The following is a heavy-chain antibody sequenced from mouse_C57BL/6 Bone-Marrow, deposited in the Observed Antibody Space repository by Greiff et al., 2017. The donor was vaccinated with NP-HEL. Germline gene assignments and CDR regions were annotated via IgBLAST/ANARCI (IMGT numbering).Heavy chain of an antibody. J-gene: IGHJ2*01. V-gene: IGHV1-82*01. CDR1: GYAFSSSW. Sequence: VHLVESGPELVKPGASVKISCKASGYAFSSSWMNWVKQRPGKGLEWIGRIYPGDGDTNYNGKFKGKATLTADKSSSTAYMQLSSLTSEDSAVYFCARSTVSFDYWGQGTTLTVSS. CDR2: IYPGDGDT. CDR3: ARSTVSFDY. D-gene: IGHD1-1*01.